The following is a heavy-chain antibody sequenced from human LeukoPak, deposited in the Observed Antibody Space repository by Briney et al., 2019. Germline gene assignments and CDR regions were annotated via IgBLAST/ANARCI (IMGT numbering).Heavy chain of an antibody. Sequence: SETLSLTCTVSGGSISSYYWSWIRQPAGKGLEWIGRIYTSGSTNYNPSLKSRVTMSVDTSKNQFSLKLSSVTAADTAVYYCARDGIVVVPAAMEVWYYYYYMDVWGKGTTVTVSS. CDR2: IYTSGST. CDR1: GGSISSYY. D-gene: IGHD2-2*01. CDR3: ARDGIVVVPAAMEVWYYYYYMDV. V-gene: IGHV4-4*07. J-gene: IGHJ6*03.